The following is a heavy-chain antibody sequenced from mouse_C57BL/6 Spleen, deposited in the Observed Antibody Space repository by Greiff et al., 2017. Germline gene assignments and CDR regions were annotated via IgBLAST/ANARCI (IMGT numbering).Heavy chain of an antibody. Sequence: QVQLKESGAELVRPGASVTLSCKASGYTFTDYEMHWVKQTPVHGLEWIGAIDPETGGTAYNQKFKGKAILTADKSSSTAYMELRSLTSEDSAVYYCTTIYYGNYDWGQGTTLTVSS. CDR1: GYTFTDYE. V-gene: IGHV1-15*01. D-gene: IGHD2-1*01. CDR2: IDPETGGT. J-gene: IGHJ2*01. CDR3: TTIYYGNYD.